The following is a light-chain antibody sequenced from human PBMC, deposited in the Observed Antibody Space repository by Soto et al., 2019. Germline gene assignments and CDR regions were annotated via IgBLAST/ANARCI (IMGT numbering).Light chain of an antibody. V-gene: IGKV1-39*01. CDR1: QSLGRR. Sequence: DIQMTQSPSSLSASVGDRVTITCRASQSLGRRLTWYQQKPGEAPKLLIYETSNLQNGVPSRFSGSGSETDFTLTTNSLQPEDFATYYCQQTFGPPYTFGQGTKLE. CDR2: ETS. J-gene: IGKJ2*01. CDR3: QQTFGPPYT.